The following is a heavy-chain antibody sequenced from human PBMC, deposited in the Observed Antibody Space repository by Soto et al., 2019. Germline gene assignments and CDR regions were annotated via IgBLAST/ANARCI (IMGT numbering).Heavy chain of an antibody. J-gene: IGHJ5*02. CDR3: ARKKAPSRDNWFDP. Sequence: GGSLRLSCAASGFTFSSYWMSWVRQAPGKGLEWVANIKQDGSEKYYVDSVKGRFTISRDNAKNSLYLQMNSLRAEDTAVYYCARKKAPSRDNWFDPWGQGTLVTVSS. CDR2: IKQDGSEK. V-gene: IGHV3-7*03. CDR1: GFTFSSYW.